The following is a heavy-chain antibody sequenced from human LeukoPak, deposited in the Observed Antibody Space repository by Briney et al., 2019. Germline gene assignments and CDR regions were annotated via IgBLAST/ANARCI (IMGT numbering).Heavy chain of an antibody. CDR2: ISGSGGST. J-gene: IGHJ4*02. D-gene: IGHD2-2*01. CDR3: AKLQGYCSSTSCSTPDY. V-gene: IGHV3-23*01. CDR1: GFTFSSYA. Sequence: GGSLRLSCAASGFTFSSYAMSWVRQAPGKGLEWVSAISGSGGSTYYADSVKGRFTISRDNSKNTLYLQMNSLGAEDTAVYYCAKLQGYCSSTSCSTPDYWGQGTLVTVSS.